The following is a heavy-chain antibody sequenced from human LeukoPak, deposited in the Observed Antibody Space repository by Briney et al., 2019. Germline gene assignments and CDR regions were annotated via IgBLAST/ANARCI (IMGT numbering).Heavy chain of an antibody. D-gene: IGHD2/OR15-2a*01. CDR2: ISGSDGST. J-gene: IGHJ4*02. V-gene: IGHV3-23*01. CDR1: GFTFSSYA. Sequence: GGSLRLSCAASGFTFSSYAMSWVRQAPGKGLECVSSISGSDGSTYYADSVKGRFTISRDNSKNTLYLQMNSLRAEDTAVYYCAKAGNIRFDYWGQGTLVTVSS. CDR3: AKAGNIRFDY.